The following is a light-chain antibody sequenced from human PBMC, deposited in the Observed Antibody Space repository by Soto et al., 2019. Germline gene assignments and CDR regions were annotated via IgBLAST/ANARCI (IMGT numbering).Light chain of an antibody. CDR3: QQYDNLPFT. CDR1: QNISNY. Sequence: DIQMTQSPSSLSASVGDRVTVTCQASQNISNYLNWYQQKPGKAPKLLIYDPSNLDTGVPSRFSGSGSGTDFTFTISSLQPEDIATYYCQQYDNLPFTFGPGTKVDIK. J-gene: IGKJ3*01. V-gene: IGKV1-33*01. CDR2: DPS.